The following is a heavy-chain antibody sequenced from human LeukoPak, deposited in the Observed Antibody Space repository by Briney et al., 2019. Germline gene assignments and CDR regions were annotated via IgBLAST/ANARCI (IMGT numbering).Heavy chain of an antibody. CDR3: ARHDCSGGSCPLAY. D-gene: IGHD2-15*01. CDR1: GYTFTSYW. J-gene: IGHJ4*02. V-gene: IGHV5-10-1*01. Sequence: GESLQISCKGSGYTFTSYWITWERQMPGKGLEWMGRIDPSDSHASYSPSLQGHVTISADKSINTAYLQWSSLKASDTAMYYCARHDCSGGSCPLAYWGQGTLVTVPS. CDR2: IDPSDSHA.